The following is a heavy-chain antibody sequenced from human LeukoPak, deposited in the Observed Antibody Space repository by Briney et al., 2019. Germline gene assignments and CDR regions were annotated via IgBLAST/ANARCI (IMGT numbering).Heavy chain of an antibody. J-gene: IGHJ5*02. D-gene: IGHD2-2*01. V-gene: IGHV1-18*01. CDR2: ISAYNGNT. Sequence: ASVKVSCKASGYTFASYGISWVRQAPGQGLEWMGWISAYNGNTNYAQKLQGRVTMTTDTSTSTAYMELRSLRSDDTAVYYCARAGSSTTKNWFDPWGQGTLVTVSS. CDR1: GYTFASYG. CDR3: ARAGSSTTKNWFDP.